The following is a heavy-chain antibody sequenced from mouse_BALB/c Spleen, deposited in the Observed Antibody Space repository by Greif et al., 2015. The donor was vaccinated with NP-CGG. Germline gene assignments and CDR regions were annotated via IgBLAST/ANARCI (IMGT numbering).Heavy chain of an antibody. Sequence: EVMLVESGGGLVKPGGSLKLSCAASGFTFSSYAVSWVRQSPEKRLEWVAEISSGGSYTYYPDTVTGRFTISRDNAKNTLYLEMSSLRSEDTAMYYCARDYYGAMDYWGQGTSVTVSS. CDR2: ISSGGSYT. D-gene: IGHD1-1*01. J-gene: IGHJ4*01. CDR3: ARDYYGAMDY. CDR1: GFTFSSYA. V-gene: IGHV5-9-4*01.